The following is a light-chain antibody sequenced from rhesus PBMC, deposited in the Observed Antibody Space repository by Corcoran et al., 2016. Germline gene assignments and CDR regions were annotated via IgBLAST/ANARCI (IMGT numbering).Light chain of an antibody. V-gene: IGKV1-69*01. Sequence: DIHMTQSPSSLSVSVGDRVTFTCRASQGINSYLAWYQQKPGKAPKLLIYRASNLEAGVPSRFSGSGSGTDFTLTIRSLQPEDIATYYCQQHDYFPFTFGPGTKIEIK. J-gene: IGKJ3*01. CDR1: QGINSY. CDR2: RAS. CDR3: QQHDYFPFT.